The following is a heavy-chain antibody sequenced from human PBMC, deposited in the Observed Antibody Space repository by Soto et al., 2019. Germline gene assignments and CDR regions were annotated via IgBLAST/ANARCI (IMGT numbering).Heavy chain of an antibody. CDR3: AGGIAEAGTNNYFDY. CDR2: INHSGST. CDR1: GGSFSGYY. J-gene: IGHJ4*02. Sequence: SETLSLTCAVYGGSFSGYYWSWIRQPPGKGLEWIGEINHSGSTNYNPSLKSRVTISVDTSKNQLSLKLSSVTAADTAVYYCAGGIAEAGTNNYFDYWGQGTLVTVS. V-gene: IGHV4-34*01. D-gene: IGHD6-13*01.